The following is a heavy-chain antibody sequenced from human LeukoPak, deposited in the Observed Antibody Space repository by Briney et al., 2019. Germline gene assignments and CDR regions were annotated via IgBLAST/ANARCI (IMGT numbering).Heavy chain of an antibody. CDR1: GGSISSYY. D-gene: IGHD2-2*01. CDR2: IYYSGST. Sequence: SETLSLTCTVSGGSISSYYWSWIRQPPGKGLEWIGYIYYSGSTNYNPSLKSRVTMSVDTSKNQFSLKLSSVTAADTAVYYCARDRVVVPAAVANNWFDPWGQGTLVTVSS. J-gene: IGHJ5*02. CDR3: ARDRVVVPAAVANNWFDP. V-gene: IGHV4-59*12.